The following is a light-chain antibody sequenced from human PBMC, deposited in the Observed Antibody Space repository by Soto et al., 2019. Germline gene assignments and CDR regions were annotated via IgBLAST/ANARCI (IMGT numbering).Light chain of an antibody. CDR3: QQTYSTPLT. V-gene: IGKV1-39*01. CDR2: GAS. Sequence: DIQMTQPPSSLSASVGDRVTITCRASQTISTYLNWYQQKPGRAPKLLIYGASSLQSGVPSRFSGSGSGTDFTLTISSLQPEDFATYYCQQTYSTPLTFGGGTKVEIK. J-gene: IGKJ4*01. CDR1: QTISTY.